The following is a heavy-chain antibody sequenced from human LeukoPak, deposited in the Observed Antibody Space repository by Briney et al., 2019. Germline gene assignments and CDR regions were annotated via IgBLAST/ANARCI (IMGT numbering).Heavy chain of an antibody. D-gene: IGHD6-13*01. Sequence: ASVKVSCKASGYTFTSYYMHWLRQAPGQGLEWMGIINPSGGSTSYAQKFQGRVTMTRDTSTSTVYMELSSLRSEDTAVYYCARGSETHSIAAAGTGPYYYYYYMDVWGKGTTVTVSS. CDR3: ARGSETHSIAAAGTGPYYYYYYMDV. CDR2: INPSGGST. CDR1: GYTFTSYY. V-gene: IGHV1-46*01. J-gene: IGHJ6*03.